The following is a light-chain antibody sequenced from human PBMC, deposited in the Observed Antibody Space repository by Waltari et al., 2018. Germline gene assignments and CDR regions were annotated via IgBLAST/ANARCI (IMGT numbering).Light chain of an antibody. CDR1: SIGSRS. V-gene: IGLV3-21*04. CDR2: NDS. CDR3: QVWDSSSDHVI. Sequence: SYVLTQPPSVSVAPGKTARLTCGGDSIGSRSVLWYQQKPGQAPVRVINNDSDRPSGSPERFSGSNSGSTATLTISRVGAGDEADYYCQVWDSSSDHVIFGGGTKLTVL. J-gene: IGLJ2*01.